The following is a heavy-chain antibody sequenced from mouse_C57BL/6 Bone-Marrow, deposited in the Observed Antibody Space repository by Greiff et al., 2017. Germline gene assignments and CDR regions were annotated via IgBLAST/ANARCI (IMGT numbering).Heavy chain of an antibody. CDR1: GYTFTDYN. J-gene: IGHJ3*01. CDR3: ARRAYYSNYVWFAY. Sequence: EVQLVESGPELVKPGASVKMSCKASGYTFTDYNMHWVKQSHGKSLEWIGYINPNNGGTSYNQKFKGKATLTVNKSSSTAYMELRSLTSEDSAVYYCARRAYYSNYVWFAYWGQGTLVTVSA. D-gene: IGHD2-5*01. CDR2: INPNNGGT. V-gene: IGHV1-22*01.